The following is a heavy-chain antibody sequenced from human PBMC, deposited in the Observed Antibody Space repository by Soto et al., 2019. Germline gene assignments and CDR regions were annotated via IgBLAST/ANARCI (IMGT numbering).Heavy chain of an antibody. V-gene: IGHV4-59*01. CDR2: IYYSGST. D-gene: IGHD6-13*01. CDR1: GGSISSYY. Sequence: SETLSLTCTVSGGSISSYYWSWIRHPPGKGLEWIGYIYYSGSTNYNPSLKSRVTISVDTSKNQFSLKLSSVTAADTAVYYCARDLTAAAVWGQGTTVTVSS. J-gene: IGHJ6*02. CDR3: ARDLTAAAV.